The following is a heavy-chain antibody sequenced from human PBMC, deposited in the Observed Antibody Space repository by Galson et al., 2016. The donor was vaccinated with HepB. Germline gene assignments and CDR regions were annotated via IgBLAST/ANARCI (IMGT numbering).Heavy chain of an antibody. CDR1: GGSVSTSTYY. CDR3: ARRMVVVITNAFVI. Sequence: EPLSLTCSVSGGSVSTSTYYWGWIRQAPGKGLEWIGNIYYTGATSHNPSLRSRLTISVDTSKNQLSLTLTSVTAADTAVYYCARRMVVVITNAFVIWGQGAEVIVSS. D-gene: IGHD3-22*01. CDR2: IYYTGAT. V-gene: IGHV4-39*01. J-gene: IGHJ3*02.